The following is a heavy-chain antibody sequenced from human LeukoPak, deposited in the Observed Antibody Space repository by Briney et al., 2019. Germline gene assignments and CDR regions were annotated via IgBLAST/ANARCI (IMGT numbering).Heavy chain of an antibody. CDR2: IYYSGST. Sequence: SETLSLTCTVSGGSISSSSYYWGWIRQPPGKGLEWIGSIYYSGSTYYNPSLKSRVTISVDTSKNQFSLKLSSVTAADTAVYYWARLGYSYGYRWFDPWGQGTLVTVSS. CDR3: ARLGYSYGYRWFDP. CDR1: GGSISSSSYY. D-gene: IGHD5-18*01. J-gene: IGHJ5*02. V-gene: IGHV4-39*01.